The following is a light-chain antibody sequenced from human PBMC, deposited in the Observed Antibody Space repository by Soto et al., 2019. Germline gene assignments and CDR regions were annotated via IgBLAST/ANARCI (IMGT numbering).Light chain of an antibody. CDR2: ATS. J-gene: IGKJ1*01. Sequence: DIQMTQSPSSVSASVGDRVTITCRASQGVSSWLAWYQQKPGKAPNLLIYATSNLQSGVPSRFSGSGSGTEFTLTISSLQPEDFATYYCQQYETFSGTFGPGTKVDIK. CDR3: QQYETFSGT. V-gene: IGKV1-12*01. CDR1: QGVSSW.